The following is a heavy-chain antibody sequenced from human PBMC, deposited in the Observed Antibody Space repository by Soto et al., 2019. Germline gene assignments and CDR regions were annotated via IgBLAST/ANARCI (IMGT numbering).Heavy chain of an antibody. D-gene: IGHD1-26*01. V-gene: IGHV1-2*02. CDR2: INPNSGDT. CDR3: AKGEAIVAAGTRVYLYYAMDV. J-gene: IGHJ6*02. CDR1: GYTFTGYY. Sequence: ASVKVSCKASGYTFTGYYVHWVRQAPGQGLEWMGWINPNSGDTYLAQRFQGRVTMNRDTSIGTAYMELRGLTSDDTAEYYCAKGEAIVAAGTRVYLYYAMDVWGQGTTVTVSS.